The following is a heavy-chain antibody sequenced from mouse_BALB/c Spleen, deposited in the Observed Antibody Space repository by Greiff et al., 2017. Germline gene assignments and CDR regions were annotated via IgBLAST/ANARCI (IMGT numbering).Heavy chain of an antibody. CDR3: ARGYYRYYAMDY. J-gene: IGHJ4*01. D-gene: IGHD2-14*01. CDR1: GFTFTDYY. Sequence: EVKVVESGGGLVQPGGSLRLSCATSGFTFTDYYMSWVRQPPGKALEWLGFIRNKANGYTTEYSASVKGRFTISRDNSQSILYLQMNTLRAEDSATYYCARGYYRYYAMDYWGQGTSVTVSS. V-gene: IGHV7-3*02. CDR2: IRNKANGYTT.